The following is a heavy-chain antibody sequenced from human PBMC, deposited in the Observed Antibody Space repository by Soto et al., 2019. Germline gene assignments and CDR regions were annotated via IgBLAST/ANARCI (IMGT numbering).Heavy chain of an antibody. Sequence: GGSLRLSCAASGFNFNSYTINWVLQRPGKRLEWLSSISSSGYIFSTDSLRGRFTISRDNAKNSVYLQINSLRAEDTAVYLCARDCSGGSCYPRMDVWGQGTTVTVSS. CDR1: GFNFNSYT. J-gene: IGHJ6*02. V-gene: IGHV3-21*01. D-gene: IGHD2-15*01. CDR2: ISSSGYI. CDR3: ARDCSGGSCYPRMDV.